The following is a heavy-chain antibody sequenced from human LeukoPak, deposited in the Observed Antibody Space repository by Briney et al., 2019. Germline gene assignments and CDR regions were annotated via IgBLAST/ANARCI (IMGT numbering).Heavy chain of an antibody. CDR3: AKSGDLGDYVWGSYRQYYFDY. D-gene: IGHD3-16*02. CDR1: GFTFSSYA. V-gene: IGHV3-23*01. Sequence: GGSLRLSCAASGFTFSSYAMSWVRQAPGKGLEWVSAISGSGGSTYYADSVKGRFTISRDNSKNTLYLQMNSLRAEDTAVYYCAKSGDLGDYVWGSYRQYYFDYWGQGTLVTVSS. J-gene: IGHJ4*02. CDR2: ISGSGGST.